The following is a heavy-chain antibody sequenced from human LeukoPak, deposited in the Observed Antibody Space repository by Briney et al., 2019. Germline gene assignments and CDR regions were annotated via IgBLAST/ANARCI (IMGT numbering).Heavy chain of an antibody. V-gene: IGHV4-34*01. Sequence: SETLSLTCAVYGGPFSGYYWSWIRQPPGKGLEWIGEINHSGSTNYNPSLKSRVTISVDTSKNQFSLKLSSVTAADTAVYYCARGIRITMVRGVTKYYFDYWGQGTLVTVSS. J-gene: IGHJ4*02. CDR1: GGPFSGYY. CDR2: INHSGST. CDR3: ARGIRITMVRGVTKYYFDY. D-gene: IGHD3-10*01.